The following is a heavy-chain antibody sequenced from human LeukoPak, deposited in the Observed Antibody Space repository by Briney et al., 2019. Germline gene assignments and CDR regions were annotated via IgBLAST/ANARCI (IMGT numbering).Heavy chain of an antibody. D-gene: IGHD3-10*01. Sequence: GGSLRLSCAASGFNFTNYGFPWVRQAPGKGLEWVAVISSDGSNKFYADSVKGRFTISRDSSKNTVYLQMNGLRAEDTAIYYCTRPRGEGYGLGSFVWLYWGQGTLVTVSS. V-gene: IGHV3-30*04. J-gene: IGHJ4*02. CDR2: ISSDGSNK. CDR1: GFNFTNYG. CDR3: TRPRGEGYGLGSFVWLY.